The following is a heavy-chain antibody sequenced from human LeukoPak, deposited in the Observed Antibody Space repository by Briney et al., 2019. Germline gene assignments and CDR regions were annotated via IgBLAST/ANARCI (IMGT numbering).Heavy chain of an antibody. CDR2: INHSGST. J-gene: IGHJ3*01. Sequence: PSETLSLTCAVYGGSFSGYYWSWLRQPPGKGLEWIGEINHSGSTNYNPSLTSRVTISLDTSKNQLSLRLTSVTAADTAMYYCARRRQVTYYAPYAFDLWGQGTGVTVSS. V-gene: IGHV4-34*01. CDR3: ARRRQVTYYAPYAFDL. D-gene: IGHD1-26*01. CDR1: GGSFSGYY.